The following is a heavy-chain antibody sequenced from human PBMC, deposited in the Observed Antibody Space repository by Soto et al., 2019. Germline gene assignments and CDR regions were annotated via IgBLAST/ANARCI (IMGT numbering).Heavy chain of an antibody. J-gene: IGHJ5*02. CDR2: IYYGGST. CDR1: GGSISSRSYY. CDR3: VTHGWGSTRYNWFGP. D-gene: IGHD2-2*03. V-gene: IGHV4-39*01. Sequence: SETLSLTCTVSGGSISSRSYYWGWIRQPPGKGLGWTGSIYYGGSTYSNPSLKSRVTISVDTSKNQFSLKLSSVTAADTAVYYCVTHGWGSTRYNWFGPWGQGTLVTVSS.